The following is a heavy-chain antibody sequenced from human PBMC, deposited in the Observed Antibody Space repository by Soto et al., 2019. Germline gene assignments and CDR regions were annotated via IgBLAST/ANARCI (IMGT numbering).Heavy chain of an antibody. Sequence: GGSLRLSCAASGFTFDDYVMHWVRQAPGKGLEWVSGISWNSGSIGYADSVKGRFTISRDNAKNSLYLQMNSLRAEDTALYYCAKDIGGDDAFDIWGQGTMVTV. CDR3: AKDIGGDDAFDI. CDR2: ISWNSGSI. D-gene: IGHD3-10*01. J-gene: IGHJ3*02. V-gene: IGHV3-9*01. CDR1: GFTFDDYV.